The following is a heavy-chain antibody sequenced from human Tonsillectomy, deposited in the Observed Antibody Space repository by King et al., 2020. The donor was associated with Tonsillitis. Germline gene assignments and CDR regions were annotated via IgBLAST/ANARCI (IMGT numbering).Heavy chain of an antibody. V-gene: IGHV3-21*01. D-gene: IGHD1-26*01. CDR1: GFTFSSYS. CDR2: ISSSSSYI. J-gene: IGHJ4*02. CDR3: ARVRSERSGNYFDY. Sequence: VQLVESGGGLVKPGGSLRLSCAASGFTFSSYSMNWVRQAPGKGLEWVSSISSSSSYIYYADSVKGRFTISRDNAKNSLYLQMNSLRAEDTAVYYCARVRSERSGNYFDYWGQGTLVTVSS.